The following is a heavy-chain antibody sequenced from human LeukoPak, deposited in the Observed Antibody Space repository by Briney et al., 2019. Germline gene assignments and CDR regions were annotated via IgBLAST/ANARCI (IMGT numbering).Heavy chain of an antibody. CDR1: GFTFSSYG. V-gene: IGHV3-33*01. CDR2: IWYDGSNK. D-gene: IGHD3-9*01. Sequence: QPGRSLRLSCAASGFTFSSYGMHWVRQAPGKGLEWVAVIWYDGSNKYYADSVKGRSTISRDNSKNTLYLQMNSLRAEDTAVYYCARQDSIYDILTGYSYYFDYWGQGTLVTVSS. CDR3: ARQDSIYDILTGYSYYFDY. J-gene: IGHJ4*02.